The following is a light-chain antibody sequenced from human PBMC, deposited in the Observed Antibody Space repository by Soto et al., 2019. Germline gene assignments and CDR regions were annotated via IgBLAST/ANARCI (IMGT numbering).Light chain of an antibody. J-gene: IGLJ3*02. CDR2: INY. CDR1: DSTIGSNT. V-gene: IGLV1-44*01. Sequence: APAHPPSISRFRRHDVAISSSGVDSTIGSNTVNWYQQLPGMAPKLLIYINYKRPSGVPDRFSASKSDTSASLAISGLQSEDEAHYYCAVWDDTLDAWVFGGGTKGTVL. CDR3: AVWDDTLDAWV.